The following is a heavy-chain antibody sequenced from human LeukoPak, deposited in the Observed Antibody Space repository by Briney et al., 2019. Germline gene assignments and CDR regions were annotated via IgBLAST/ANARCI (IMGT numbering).Heavy chain of an antibody. CDR3: AKDRYCSGGSCSGDFDY. CDR1: GFTVSSNY. V-gene: IGHV3-66*01. Sequence: PGGSLRLSCAASGFTVSSNYMSWVRQAPGKGLEWVSVIYSGGSTYYADSVKGRFTISRDNSKNTLYLQMNSLRAEDTAVYYCAKDRYCSGGSCSGDFDYWGQGTLVTVSS. J-gene: IGHJ4*02. CDR2: IYSGGST. D-gene: IGHD2-15*01.